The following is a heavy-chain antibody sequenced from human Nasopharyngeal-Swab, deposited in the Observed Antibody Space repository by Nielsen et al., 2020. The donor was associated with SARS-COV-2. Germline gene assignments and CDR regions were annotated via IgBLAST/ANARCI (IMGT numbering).Heavy chain of an antibody. D-gene: IGHD6-19*01. CDR1: GFTFNNAW. J-gene: IGHJ4*02. CDR3: TTSYSSGWYVDY. Sequence: GGSLRLSCAASGFTFNNAWMSWVRQAPGKGLEWVGRIKSKTDGGTTDYAAPVKGRFTISRDDSKNTLYLQMNSLKTEDTAVYYCTTSYSSGWYVDYWGQGTLVTVSS. V-gene: IGHV3-15*01. CDR2: IKSKTDGGTT.